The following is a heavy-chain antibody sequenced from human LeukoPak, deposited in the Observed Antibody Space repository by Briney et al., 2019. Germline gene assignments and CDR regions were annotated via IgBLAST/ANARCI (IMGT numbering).Heavy chain of an antibody. J-gene: IGHJ4*02. D-gene: IGHD3-22*01. CDR3: ARDRTMIGAY. CDR1: GYTFISYG. V-gene: IGHV1-18*01. Sequence: ASVKVSCTASGYTFISYGISWVRQAPGQGLEWMGWISAYNGNTNYAQKLQGRVTLTTDTSTSTAYMELRSLRSDDTAVYYCARDRTMIGAYWGQGTLVTVSS. CDR2: ISAYNGNT.